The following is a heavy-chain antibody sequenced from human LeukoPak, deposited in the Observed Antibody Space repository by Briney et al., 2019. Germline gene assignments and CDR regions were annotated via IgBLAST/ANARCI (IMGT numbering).Heavy chain of an antibody. CDR2: IYSGGST. CDR3: AKLVIRAYCGGDCYSY. J-gene: IGHJ4*02. Sequence: GGSLRLSCVVSGFTVSNNYMSWVRQAPRKGLEWVSLIYSGGSTYYADSVKGRFTISRDNSKNTVYLQMNSLRAEDTAVYYCAKLVIRAYCGGDCYSYWGQGTLVTVSS. D-gene: IGHD2-21*02. V-gene: IGHV3-53*01. CDR1: GFTVSNNY.